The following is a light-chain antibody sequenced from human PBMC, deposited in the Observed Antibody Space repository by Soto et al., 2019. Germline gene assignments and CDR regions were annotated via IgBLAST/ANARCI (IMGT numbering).Light chain of an antibody. J-gene: IGLJ1*01. CDR3: AAGNDSLIGYV. V-gene: IGLV1-44*01. CDR1: SSNIGTNA. Sequence: QSVLTQPPSASGTPGQRVTISCSGGSSNIGTNAVNWYQQLPGTAPKLLIYNNNQRPSGVPDRFSGSKSGTSASLAISGLQSEYEANYNGAAGNDSLIGYVFGTGTKVPVL. CDR2: NNN.